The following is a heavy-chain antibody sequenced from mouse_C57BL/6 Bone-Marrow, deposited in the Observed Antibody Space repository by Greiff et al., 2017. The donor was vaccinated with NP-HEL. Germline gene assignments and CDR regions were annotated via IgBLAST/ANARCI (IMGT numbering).Heavy chain of an antibody. CDR1: GYTFTSYT. D-gene: IGHD3-1*01. Sequence: QVQLQQSGAELARPGASVKMSCKASGYTFTSYTMHWVKQRPGQGLEWIGYINPSSGYTTYNQKFKDKATLTADNSSSTANMQLSRMTSEDSVVYYCARSGGRFAYWGQGTLVTVSA. V-gene: IGHV1-4*01. CDR2: INPSSGYT. J-gene: IGHJ3*01. CDR3: ARSGGRFAY.